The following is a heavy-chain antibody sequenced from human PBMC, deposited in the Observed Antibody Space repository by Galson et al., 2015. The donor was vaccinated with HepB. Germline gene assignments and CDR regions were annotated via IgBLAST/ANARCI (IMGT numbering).Heavy chain of an antibody. CDR3: ASQRGSDWEYFDY. CDR1: GGTFSGFS. J-gene: IGHJ4*02. V-gene: IGHV1-69*13. CDR2: IIPNFGTA. D-gene: IGHD2/OR15-2a*01. Sequence: SVKVSCKASGGTFSGFSMAWVRQAPGKGLEWMGGIIPNFGTANYAQRFKGRVTMTADESTRTAYLEVRSLTSEDTATYYCASQRGSDWEYFDYWGQGTLVTVSS.